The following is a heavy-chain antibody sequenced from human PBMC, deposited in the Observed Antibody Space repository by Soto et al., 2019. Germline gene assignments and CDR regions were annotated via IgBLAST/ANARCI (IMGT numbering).Heavy chain of an antibody. CDR2: INSDGSNT. Sequence: PGGSLRLSCVASGFTFTNYWMHWVRQAPGKGLVWVSYINSDGSNTNYADSVKGRFTISRDNSKNTLYLQMNSLRAEDTAVYSCARDRGYSGYDSPRFYYGMDVWGQGTTVTVS. V-gene: IGHV3-74*01. CDR1: GFTFTNYW. CDR3: ARDRGYSGYDSPRFYYGMDV. J-gene: IGHJ6*02. D-gene: IGHD5-12*01.